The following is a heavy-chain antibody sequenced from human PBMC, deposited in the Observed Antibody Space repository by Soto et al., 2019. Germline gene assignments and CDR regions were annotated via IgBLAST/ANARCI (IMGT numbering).Heavy chain of an antibody. CDR3: AHDSNAWYGFDY. D-gene: IGHD6-19*01. CDR2: IYLDDDK. Sequence: QITLKESGPTLVKPTQTLTLTCTFSGFSLSTSGVGVGWIRQPPGKALEWLALIYLDDDKRYSPSLKSRLTITKDTSKNQVVLTMTNVDPVDTATYYCAHDSNAWYGFDYWGQGTPVTVSS. CDR1: GFSLSTSGVG. J-gene: IGHJ4*02. V-gene: IGHV2-5*02.